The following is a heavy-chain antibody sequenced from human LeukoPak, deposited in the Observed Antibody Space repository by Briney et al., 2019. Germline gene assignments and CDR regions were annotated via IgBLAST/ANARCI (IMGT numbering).Heavy chain of an antibody. D-gene: IGHD1-26*01. J-gene: IGHJ4*02. V-gene: IGHV3-23*01. CDR2: ISGSGGST. CDR3: AKWVVGATISYFDY. CDR1: GCTFSSYA. Sequence: GGSLRLSCAASGCTFSSYAMSWVRQAPGKGLEWVSAISGSGGSTYYADSVKGRFTISRDNSKNTLYLQMNSLRAEDTAVYYCAKWVVGATISYFDYWGQGTLVTVSS.